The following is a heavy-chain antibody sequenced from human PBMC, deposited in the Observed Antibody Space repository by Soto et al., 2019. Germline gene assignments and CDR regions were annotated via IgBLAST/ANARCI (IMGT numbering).Heavy chain of an antibody. J-gene: IGHJ4*02. CDR2: INHSGST. D-gene: IGHD2-15*01. V-gene: IGHV4-34*01. CDR1: GGSFSGYY. Sequence: QVQLQQWGAGLLKPSETLSLTCAVYGGSFSGYYWSWIRQPPGKGLEWIGEINHSGSTNYNPSLKSRVTISVDTSKNPFSLKLSSVTAADTAVYYCARGGIGGYDHVVVVADRGFYFDYWGQGTLVTVSS. CDR3: ARGGIGGYDHVVVVADRGFYFDY.